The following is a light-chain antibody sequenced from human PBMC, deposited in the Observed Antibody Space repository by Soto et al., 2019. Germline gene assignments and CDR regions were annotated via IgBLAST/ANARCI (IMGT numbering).Light chain of an antibody. V-gene: IGKV3-20*01. CDR2: GAS. CDR1: QSVSSSY. Sequence: EIVLTQSPGTLSLSPGERATLSCRASQSVSSSYLAWYQQKPGQAPRLLIYGASIRATGIPERFSSSGSGKDFTLTIIRLEPEDFAVYYCQQYGSSPPYTFGQGTQLEIK. CDR3: QQYGSSPPYT. J-gene: IGKJ2*01.